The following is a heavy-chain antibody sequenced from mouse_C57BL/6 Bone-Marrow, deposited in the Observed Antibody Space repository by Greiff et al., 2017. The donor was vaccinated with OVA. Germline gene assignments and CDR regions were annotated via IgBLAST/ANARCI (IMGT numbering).Heavy chain of an antibody. CDR1: GFTFSSYG. CDR3: ARHNYSKLSAY. Sequence: QLVESGGDLVKPGGSLKLSCAASGFTFSSYGMSWVRQTPDKRLEWVATISSGGSYTYYPDSVKGRFTISRDNAKNTLYLQMSSLKSEDTAMYYCARHNYSKLSAYWGQGTLVTVSA. J-gene: IGHJ3*01. CDR2: ISSGGSYT. D-gene: IGHD2-5*01. V-gene: IGHV5-6*01.